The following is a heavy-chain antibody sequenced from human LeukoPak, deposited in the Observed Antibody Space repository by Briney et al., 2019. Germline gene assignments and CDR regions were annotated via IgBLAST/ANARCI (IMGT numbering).Heavy chain of an antibody. J-gene: IGHJ4*02. CDR1: GASIRSYY. CDR3: ARRGNSWNDFDS. D-gene: IGHD1-1*01. V-gene: IGHV4-59*08. Sequence: SETLSLTCTVSGASIRSYYWSWIRQPPGKGLEWIAYVHYSAITNYTPSLKSRVAISLDTSKSPFSLRLSSVTAADTAVYYCARRGNSWNDFDSWGQGTLVTVSS. CDR2: VHYSAIT.